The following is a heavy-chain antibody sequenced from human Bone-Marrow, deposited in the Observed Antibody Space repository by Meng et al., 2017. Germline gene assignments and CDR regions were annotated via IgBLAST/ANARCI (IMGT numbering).Heavy chain of an antibody. CDR3: ASPRTPITMVRGAFDY. V-gene: IGHV3-74*01. CDR1: GFTLSTYW. J-gene: IGHJ4*02. Sequence: GESLKISCAASGFTLSTYWMHWVRQAPGKGLVWVSRINSDGSDTSYADSVKGRFTISRDNAKNTLYLQMNSLRAEDTAVYYCASPRTPITMVRGAFDYWGQGTLVTVSS. CDR2: INSDGSDT. D-gene: IGHD3-10*01.